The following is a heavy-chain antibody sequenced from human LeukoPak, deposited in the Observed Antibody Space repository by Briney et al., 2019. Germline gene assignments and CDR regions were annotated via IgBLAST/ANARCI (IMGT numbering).Heavy chain of an antibody. J-gene: IGHJ3*02. CDR3: ATESNYDILTGYSPGAFDI. V-gene: IGHV4-59*12. Sequence: PSETLSLTCTVSGGSISSYYWSWIRQPPGKGLEWIGYIYYSGSTYYNPSLKSRVTISVDTSKNQFSLKLSSVTAADTAVYYCATESNYDILTGYSPGAFDIWGQGTMVTVSS. CDR1: GGSISSYY. CDR2: IYYSGST. D-gene: IGHD3-9*01.